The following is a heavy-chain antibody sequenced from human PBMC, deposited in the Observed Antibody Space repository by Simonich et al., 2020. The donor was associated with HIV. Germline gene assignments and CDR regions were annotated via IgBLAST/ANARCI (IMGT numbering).Heavy chain of an antibody. CDR1: GFTFDDYA. J-gene: IGHJ3*02. Sequence: EVQLVESGGGLVQPGRSLRLSCAASGFTFDDYAMHWVRPAPGKGLEWVSGISWIKGSIGYADSVKGRFTISRDNAKNSLYLQMNSLRAEDIALYYCAKDMSYGYDAFDIWGQGTMVTVSS. D-gene: IGHD5-18*01. CDR3: AKDMSYGYDAFDI. CDR2: ISWIKGSI. V-gene: IGHV3-9*03.